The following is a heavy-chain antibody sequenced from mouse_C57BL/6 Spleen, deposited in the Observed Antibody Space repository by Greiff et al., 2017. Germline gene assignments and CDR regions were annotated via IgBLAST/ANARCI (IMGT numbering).Heavy chain of an antibody. CDR1: GFSLSTSGMG. CDR3: ARKGYYFYY. Sequence: QVTLKVSGPGILQSSQTLSLTCSFSGFSLSTSGMGVSWIRQPPGKGLEWLAHIYWDDGKRYHPSLKSRRTISKDTSINQVVLKLTSVDTADTATYYCARKGYYFYYWGQGATLTVSS. CDR2: IYWDDGK. J-gene: IGHJ2*01. V-gene: IGHV8-12*01.